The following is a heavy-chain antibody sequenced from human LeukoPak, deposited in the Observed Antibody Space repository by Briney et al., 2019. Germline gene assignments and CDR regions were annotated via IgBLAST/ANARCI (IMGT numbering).Heavy chain of an antibody. CDR1: GFTFDDYA. CDR3: AKSGGIAAAGTFDY. J-gene: IGHJ4*02. D-gene: IGHD6-13*01. V-gene: IGHV3-9*03. Sequence: PGGSLRLSCAASGFTFDDYAMHWVRQAPGKGLEWVSGISWNSGSIGYADSVKGRFTISRDNAKNSLYLQMNSLRAEDMALYYCAKSGGIAAAGTFDYWGQGTLVTVSS. CDR2: ISWNSGSI.